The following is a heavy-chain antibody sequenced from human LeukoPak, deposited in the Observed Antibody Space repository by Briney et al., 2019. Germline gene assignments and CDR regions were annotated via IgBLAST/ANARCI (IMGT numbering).Heavy chain of an antibody. V-gene: IGHV3-30-3*01. Sequence: GGSLRLSCAATGFTFNTFAMHWVRQAPGKGLEWLGLISYDGDKQIYPASVKGRFSFSRDNSNNTLYLQMNSLRAEDTAVYYCAKDTANSYYDILTGYYGSDAFDIWGQGTMVTVSS. CDR2: ISYDGDKQ. CDR3: AKDTANSYYDILTGYYGSDAFDI. D-gene: IGHD3-9*01. CDR1: GFTFNTFA. J-gene: IGHJ3*02.